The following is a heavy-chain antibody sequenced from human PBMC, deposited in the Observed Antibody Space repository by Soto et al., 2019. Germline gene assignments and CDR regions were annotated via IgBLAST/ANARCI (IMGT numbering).Heavy chain of an antibody. D-gene: IGHD3-9*01. Sequence: QVQLVQSGAEVKKPGASVKVSCKASGYTFTSYDINWVRQATGQGLEWMGWMNPNSGNTGYAQKFQGRVTMTRNTSISTAYMELSSLRSEDTAVYYCARGLGEIGNYDILTDDAFDIWGQGTMVTVSS. CDR1: GYTFTSYD. V-gene: IGHV1-8*01. J-gene: IGHJ3*02. CDR3: ARGLGEIGNYDILTDDAFDI. CDR2: MNPNSGNT.